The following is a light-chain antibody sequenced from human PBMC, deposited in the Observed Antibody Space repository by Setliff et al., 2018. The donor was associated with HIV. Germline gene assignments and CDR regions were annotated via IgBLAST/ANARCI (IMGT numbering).Light chain of an antibody. CDR3: TSYTRDNTITRV. J-gene: IGLJ1*01. CDR2: EVS. CDR1: SSDVGGYNW. Sequence: LTQPASVSGSPGQSITISCTGTSSDVGGYNWVSWYQQHPGKAPKLMIYEVSNRPSGVSNRFSGSKSGSTASLTISGLQAEDEADYYCTSYTRDNTITRVFGTGTKSPS. V-gene: IGLV2-14*01.